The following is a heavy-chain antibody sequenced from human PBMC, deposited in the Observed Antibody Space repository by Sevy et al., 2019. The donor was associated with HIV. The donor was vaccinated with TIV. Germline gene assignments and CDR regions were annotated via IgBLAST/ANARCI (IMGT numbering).Heavy chain of an antibody. CDR1: GFTFSSYW. J-gene: IGHJ4*02. CDR2: IKQDMSEK. CDR3: ARAQQVTMLVVIGGLYFDF. Sequence: GGSLRLSCAASGFTFSSYWMTWVRQAPGKGLEWVANIKQDMSEKYYADSVNGRFTISRDNARHSLYQQMESLRAEDTAVYYCARAQQVTMLVVIGGLYFDFWGQGTLVTVSS. D-gene: IGHD3-22*01. V-gene: IGHV3-7*01.